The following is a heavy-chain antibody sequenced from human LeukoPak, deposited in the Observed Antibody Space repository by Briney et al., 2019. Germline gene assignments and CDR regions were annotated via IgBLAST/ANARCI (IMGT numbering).Heavy chain of an antibody. V-gene: IGHV3-30*03. D-gene: IGHD3-3*01. CDR1: GFTFSSYS. CDR3: ARRGVVPSTHFDY. CDR2: ISYDGSNK. Sequence: GGSLRLSCAASGFTFSSYSMNWVRQAPGKGLEWVAVISYDGSNKYYADSVKGRFTISRDNSKNTLYLQMNSLRAEDTAVYYCARRGVVPSTHFDYWGQGTLVTVSS. J-gene: IGHJ4*02.